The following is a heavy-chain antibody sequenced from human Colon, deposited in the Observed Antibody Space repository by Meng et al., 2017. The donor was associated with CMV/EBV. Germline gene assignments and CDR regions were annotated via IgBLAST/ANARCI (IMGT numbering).Heavy chain of an antibody. CDR3: ARCGFDHHYFGMDV. J-gene: IGHJ6*02. CDR1: EFNFRSYK. V-gene: IGHV3-7*03. D-gene: IGHD3-9*01. Sequence: GGSLRLSCAASEFNFRSYKMQWVRQAPGKGLEWVAKIKSDGTEKVYVDSVKGRFTISRDNAENSLYLQMNSLRAEDTAVYYRARCGFDHHYFGMDVWGQGTTVTVSS. CDR2: IKSDGTEK.